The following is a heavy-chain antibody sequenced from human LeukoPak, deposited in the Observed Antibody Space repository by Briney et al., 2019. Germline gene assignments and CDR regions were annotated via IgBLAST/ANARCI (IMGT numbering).Heavy chain of an antibody. CDR2: ISSNGGIT. D-gene: IGHD3-22*01. Sequence: GGSLRPSCAASGFTFSSYAMHLVRQAPGKGLEYVSAISSNGGITYYANSVKGRFTISRDNSKNTLYLQMGSLRAEDMAVYYCARGDYDSSGYYYGGLPDYWGQGTLVTVSS. CDR3: ARGDYDSSGYYYGGLPDY. V-gene: IGHV3-64*01. CDR1: GFTFSSYA. J-gene: IGHJ4*02.